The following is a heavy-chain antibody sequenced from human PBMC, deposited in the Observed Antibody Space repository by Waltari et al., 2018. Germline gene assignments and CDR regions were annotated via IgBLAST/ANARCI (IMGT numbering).Heavy chain of an antibody. J-gene: IGHJ4*02. CDR3: AHSPCSGGTCYLFDY. V-gene: IGHV2-5*02. CDR2: IYWDDTQ. CDR1: GFSVSSDGVG. D-gene: IGHD2-15*01. Sequence: QVTLKESGPTLVKPTQTLTLTCSISGFSVSSDGVGVGWIRQSPGKALEWVALIYWDDTQRYRSSLKNRLTITKDTSKNQVVLVMANMDPVDTATYYCAHSPCSGGTCYLFDYWGQGILVTVSS.